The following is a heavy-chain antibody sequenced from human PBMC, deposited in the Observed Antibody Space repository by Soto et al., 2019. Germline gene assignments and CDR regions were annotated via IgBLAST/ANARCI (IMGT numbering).Heavy chain of an antibody. D-gene: IGHD2-15*01. CDR2: ISSSSSYI. CDR3: ARVGGYCSGGSCSYYFDY. CDR1: GFTFSSYS. V-gene: IGHV3-21*01. Sequence: VQLVESGGGLVKPGGSLRLSCAASGFTFSSYSMNWVRQAPGKGLEWVSSISSSSSYIYYADSVKGRFTISRDNAKNSLYLQMNSLRAEDTAVYYCARVGGYCSGGSCSYYFDYWGQGTLVTVSS. J-gene: IGHJ4*02.